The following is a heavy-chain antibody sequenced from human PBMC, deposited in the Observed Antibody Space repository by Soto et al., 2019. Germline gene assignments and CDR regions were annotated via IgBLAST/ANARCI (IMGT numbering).Heavy chain of an antibody. CDR3: ARDKEYPGSEEGYYYYYGMDV. CDR2: ITFSEST. D-gene: IGHD2-2*01. Sequence: SETLSLTCAVYGGSFSGNYWIWIRQPPGKGLEWIGYITFSESTNYNPSLKSRVTISLDMSKNQFSLKLSSVTAADTAVYYCARDKEYPGSEEGYYYYYGMDVWGQGTTVTVSS. J-gene: IGHJ6*02. CDR1: GGSFSGNY. V-gene: IGHV4-59*01.